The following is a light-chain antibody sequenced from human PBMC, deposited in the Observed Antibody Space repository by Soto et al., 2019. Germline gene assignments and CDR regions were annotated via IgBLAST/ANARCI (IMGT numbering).Light chain of an antibody. CDR3: HQYDSSPLT. CDR1: QSVSSSY. J-gene: IGKJ4*01. CDR2: GAS. V-gene: IGKV3-20*01. Sequence: EIVLTQSPGTLSLSPGERATLSCRASQSVSSSYLAWYQQKPGQAPRLLIYGASSRATGIPDRFSGSGSGTDFTLTISSLEPEDFAGYYCHQYDSSPLTFGGGTKVEIK.